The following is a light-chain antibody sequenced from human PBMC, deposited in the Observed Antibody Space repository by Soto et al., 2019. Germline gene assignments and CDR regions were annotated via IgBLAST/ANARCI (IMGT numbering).Light chain of an antibody. V-gene: IGKV3-15*01. CDR1: QSVSSN. CDR3: HQRQSRPRT. CDR2: GAS. Sequence: EIVMTQSPAALSVSPGERATLSCRASQSVSSNLAWYQQKPGQAPRLLIYGASTRATGIPARFSGSGSGTDFTLTISSLEPEDFAVYYCHQRQSRPRTFGQGTTVDIK. J-gene: IGKJ1*01.